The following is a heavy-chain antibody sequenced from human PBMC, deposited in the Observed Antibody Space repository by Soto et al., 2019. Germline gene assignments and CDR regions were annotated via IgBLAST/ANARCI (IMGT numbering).Heavy chain of an antibody. V-gene: IGHV4-34*01. CDR1: GGSFSGYY. CDR2: INDRGSI. Sequence: QVQLQQWGAGPLRPLETLSLTCGVSGGSFSGYYCAWIRQSPGKGLEWIGEINDRGSINYTPSLTSRVSISVDTSKHHYSLDLRSVTAADTAVYYCARESHDILTGPPWVWYFDLWGRGTLVTV. J-gene: IGHJ2*01. CDR3: ARESHDILTGPPWVWYFDL. D-gene: IGHD3-9*01.